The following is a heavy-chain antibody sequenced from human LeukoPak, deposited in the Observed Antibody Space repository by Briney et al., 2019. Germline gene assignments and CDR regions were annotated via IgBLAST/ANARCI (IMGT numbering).Heavy chain of an antibody. CDR1: GGSFSGYY. CDR2: INHSGSI. CDR3: ARDGITMRILEY. D-gene: IGHD3-10*01. J-gene: IGHJ4*02. V-gene: IGHV4-34*01. Sequence: SETLSLTCTVYGGSFSGYYWSWIRQPPGRGLEWIGEINHSGSINYNPSLKSRVTISVDTSKNQFSLKLSSVTAADTAVYYCARDGITMRILEYWGQGTLVTVSS.